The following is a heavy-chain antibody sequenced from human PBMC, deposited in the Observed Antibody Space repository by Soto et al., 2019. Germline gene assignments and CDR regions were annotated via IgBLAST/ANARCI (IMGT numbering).Heavy chain of an antibody. CDR3: AKYASSTWSLFDY. D-gene: IGHD6-13*01. CDR2: ISGGGGCT. Sequence: GGSLRLSCAASGFTFNTSAMRWVRQAPGKGLEWVSAISGGGGCTYSADSVKGRFTISRDNSKNTLYLQMNSLRAEDTAIYYCAKYASSTWSLFDYWGRGTLVTVSS. V-gene: IGHV3-23*01. J-gene: IGHJ4*02. CDR1: GFTFNTSA.